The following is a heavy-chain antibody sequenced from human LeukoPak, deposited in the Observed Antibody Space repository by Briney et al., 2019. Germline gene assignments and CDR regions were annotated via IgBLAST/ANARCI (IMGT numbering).Heavy chain of an antibody. CDR2: ISSSGSTI. D-gene: IGHD3-22*01. CDR1: GFTFSSYE. J-gene: IGHJ5*02. CDR3: GKSYDDTSGYRPLDH. V-gene: IGHV3-48*03. Sequence: GGSLRLSCAASGFTFSSYEMNWVRQAPGKGLEWVSYISSSGSTIYYADSVKGRFTISRDNAKNSLYLQMNSLRVEDTAVYYCGKSYDDTSGYRPLDHWGQGTLVTVSS.